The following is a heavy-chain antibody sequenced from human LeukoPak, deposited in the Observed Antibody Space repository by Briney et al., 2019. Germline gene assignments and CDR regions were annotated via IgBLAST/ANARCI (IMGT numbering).Heavy chain of an antibody. CDR3: ARDRIAAANFDS. D-gene: IGHD6-25*01. V-gene: IGHV4-39*07. J-gene: IGHJ4*01. CDR2: VYYTGST. Sequence: SETLSLTCTVSGGSISSSTYYWGWIRQPPGKGLEWIGNVYYTGSTYYNPSLKSRVTISVDTSKNQFSLKLSSVTAADTVVYFCARDRIAAANFDSWGQGALVTVSS. CDR1: GGSISSSTYY.